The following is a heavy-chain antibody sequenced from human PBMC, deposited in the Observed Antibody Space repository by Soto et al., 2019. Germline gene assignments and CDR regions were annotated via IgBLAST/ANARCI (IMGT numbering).Heavy chain of an antibody. V-gene: IGHV3-30*18. Sequence: PGGSMRLSCAGSGFTFSRYGMHWVRQAPGKGLEWVAVISYDGSNKYYADSVKGRFTISRDNSKNTLYLQMNSLRAEDTAVHYCAKRGPYSSSWYADFDYWGQGTQVTVSS. CDR3: AKRGPYSSSWYADFDY. J-gene: IGHJ4*02. CDR2: ISYDGSNK. D-gene: IGHD6-13*01. CDR1: GFTFSRYG.